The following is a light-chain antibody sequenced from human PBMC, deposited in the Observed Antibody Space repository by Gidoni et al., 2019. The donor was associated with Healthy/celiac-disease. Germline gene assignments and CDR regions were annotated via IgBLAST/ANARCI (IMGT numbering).Light chain of an antibody. J-gene: IGKJ3*01. CDR1: QSISSW. V-gene: IGKV1-5*03. CDR3: QQYNSYS. Sequence: DIQMTQSPSTLSAPVGDRVTITCRASQSISSWLAWYQQKPGKAPKLLIYKASSLESGVPSRFSGCGSGTEFTLTISSLQPDDFATYYCQQYNSYSFGPGTKVDIK. CDR2: KAS.